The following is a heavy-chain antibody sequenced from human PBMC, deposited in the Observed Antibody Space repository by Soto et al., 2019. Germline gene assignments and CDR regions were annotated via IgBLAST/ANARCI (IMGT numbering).Heavy chain of an antibody. CDR1: GFTFSSYA. D-gene: IGHD5-18*01. J-gene: IGHJ2*01. V-gene: IGHV3-23*01. CDR2: ISGSGGST. CDR3: AKSGYSYAKSYWYFDL. Sequence: EVQLLESGGGLVQPGGSLRLSCAASGFTFSSYAMSWVRQAPGKGLEWVSAISGSGGSTYYADSVKGRFTISRDNSKNTLYLQMNSLRAEDTAVYYCAKSGYSYAKSYWYFDLWGRGTLVTVSS.